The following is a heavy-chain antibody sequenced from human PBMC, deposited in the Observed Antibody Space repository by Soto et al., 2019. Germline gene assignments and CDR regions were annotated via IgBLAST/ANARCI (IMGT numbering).Heavy chain of an antibody. CDR2: INHSGST. D-gene: IGHD6-13*01. CDR1: GGSFSGYY. J-gene: IGHJ5*02. V-gene: IGHV4-34*01. Sequence: QVQLQQWGAGLLKPSETLSLTCAVYGGSFSGYYWSWIRQPPGKGLEWIGEINHSGSTNYNPSLKSRVTLSVDTSKNQFSLKLSSVTAADTAVYYCARGRAAAGGWFDPWGQGTLVTVSS. CDR3: ARGRAAAGGWFDP.